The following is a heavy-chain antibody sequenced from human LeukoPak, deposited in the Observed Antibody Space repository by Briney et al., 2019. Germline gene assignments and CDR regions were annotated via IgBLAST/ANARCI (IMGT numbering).Heavy chain of an antibody. J-gene: IGHJ4*02. CDR1: GFIFSTYP. CDR2: ITGNSDNT. D-gene: IGHD1-26*01. V-gene: IGHV3-23*01. Sequence: RTGGSLRLSCAASGFIFSTYPMSWVRQAPGKGLEWVSAITGNSDNTHYADSVKGRFTISRDNSKNALSLQMNSLRVEDTAVYYCAKENPVGGTNYFDYWGQGTLVTVSS. CDR3: AKENPVGGTNYFDY.